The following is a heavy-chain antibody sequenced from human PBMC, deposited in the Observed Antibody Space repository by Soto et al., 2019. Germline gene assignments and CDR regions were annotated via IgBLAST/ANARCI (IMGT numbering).Heavy chain of an antibody. D-gene: IGHD3-10*01. V-gene: IGHV4-34*01. CDR1: GGSFSGYY. Sequence: QVQLQQWGAGLLKPSETLSLTCAVYGGSFSGYYWSWIRQPPGKGLEWFGEINHSGSTNYNPSLKGRVTISVDTSKNHFSLKLSSVTAADTAVYYCARGPSITMVRGVADYWGQGTLVTVSS. CDR3: ARGPSITMVRGVADY. CDR2: INHSGST. J-gene: IGHJ4*02.